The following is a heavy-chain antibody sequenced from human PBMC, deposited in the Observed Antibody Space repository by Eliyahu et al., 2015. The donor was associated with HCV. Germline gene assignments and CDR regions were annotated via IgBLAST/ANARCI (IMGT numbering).Heavy chain of an antibody. Sequence: EVQLVESGGGLVQPGGSLRLSCAASGFTVSSNYMSWVRQAPGKGLGWVSVIYSGXSTYYADSVKGRFTISRDNSKNTLYLQMNSLRAEDTAVYYCARDLVVPAARTFSNYYYGMDVWGQGTTVTVSS. D-gene: IGHD2-2*01. CDR1: GFTVSSNY. CDR3: ARDLVVPAARTFSNYYYGMDV. V-gene: IGHV3-66*01. J-gene: IGHJ6*02. CDR2: IYSGXST.